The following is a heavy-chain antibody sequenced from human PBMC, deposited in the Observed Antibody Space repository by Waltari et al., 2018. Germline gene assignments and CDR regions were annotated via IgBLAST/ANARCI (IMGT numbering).Heavy chain of an antibody. CDR2: IYSGGST. CDR3: ARGDYYDSSGYYYGEYFQH. CDR1: GFTVSSNY. D-gene: IGHD3-22*01. J-gene: IGHJ1*01. V-gene: IGHV3-53*01. Sequence: EVQLVESGGGLIQPGGSLRLSCAASGFTVSSNYISWVRQAPGPGLEWVSVIYSGGSTYYADSVKGRFTISRDNSKNTLYLQMNSLRAEDTAVYYCARGDYYDSSGYYYGEYFQHWGRGTLVTVSS.